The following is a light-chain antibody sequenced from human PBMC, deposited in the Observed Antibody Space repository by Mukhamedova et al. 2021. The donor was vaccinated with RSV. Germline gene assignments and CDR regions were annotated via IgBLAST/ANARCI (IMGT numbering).Light chain of an antibody. CDR1: QSISSW. CDR2: KAS. Sequence: RVTITCRASQSISSWLAWYQQKPGKAPKLLIYKASSLESGVPSRFSGSGSGTEFTLTISSLQPDDFATYYCQQYNSYSTCGQGT. V-gene: IGKV1-5*03. CDR3: QQYNSYST. J-gene: IGKJ1*01.